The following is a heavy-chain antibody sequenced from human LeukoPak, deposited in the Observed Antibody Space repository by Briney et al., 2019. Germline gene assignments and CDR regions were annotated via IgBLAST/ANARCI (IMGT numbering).Heavy chain of an antibody. Sequence: SGPTLVKPTQTLTLTCTFSGFSLSTTGVGVGWIRQPPGKALEWLAVIYWNDHKRYSPSLNNRLALTKDTSKNQVVLTVSNVDPVDTATYYCAQSDDESWFDPWGQGTLVTVSS. CDR1: GFSLSTTGVG. J-gene: IGHJ5*02. CDR3: AQSDDESWFDP. D-gene: IGHD1-1*01. V-gene: IGHV2-5*01. CDR2: IYWNDHK.